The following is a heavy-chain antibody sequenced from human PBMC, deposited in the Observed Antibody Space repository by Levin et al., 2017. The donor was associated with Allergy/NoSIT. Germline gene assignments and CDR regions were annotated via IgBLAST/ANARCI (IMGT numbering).Heavy chain of an antibody. D-gene: IGHD2-8*02. CDR3: ASYHCAAGTCYYCDY. J-gene: IGHJ4*02. CDR2: MHYTGIT. CDR1: GGSISGYY. V-gene: IGHV4-59*01. Sequence: KASETLSLTCTVSGGSISGYYWSWIRQPPGKGLEWIGYMHYTGITHSNPSLKSRVTFSVDTSTNQFSLKLTSVTAADTAVYFFASYHCAAGTCYYCDYWGQGTPVTVSS.